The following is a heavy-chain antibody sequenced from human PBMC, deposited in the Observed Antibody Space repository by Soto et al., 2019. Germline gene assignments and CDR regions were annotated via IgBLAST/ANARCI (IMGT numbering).Heavy chain of an antibody. V-gene: IGHV1-2*02. CDR2: INPNSGGT. J-gene: IGHJ6*02. CDR3: ARDHYSNYGAGPDYYGMDV. D-gene: IGHD4-4*01. CDR1: GYTFTGYY. Sequence: ASVKVSCKASGYTFTGYYMHWVRQAPGQGLEWMGWINPNSGGTNYAQKFQGRVTMTRDTSISTAYMELSRLRSDDTAVYYCARDHYSNYGAGPDYYGMDVWGQGTTVTASS.